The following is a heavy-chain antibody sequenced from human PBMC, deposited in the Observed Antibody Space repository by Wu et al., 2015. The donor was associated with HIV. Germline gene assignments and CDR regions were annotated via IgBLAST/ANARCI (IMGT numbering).Heavy chain of an antibody. CDR3: ARGVGRRRLILRYEQNYLDY. CDR1: GGPFSGYY. J-gene: IGHJ4*02. V-gene: IGHV4-34*01. CDR2: INHSGST. D-gene: IGHD3-9*01. Sequence: QVQLQQWGAGLLKTSETLSLTCAVYGGPFSGYYWSWIRQSPGKGLEWVGEINHSGSTNYNPSLKSRLTISVDTSKSQFSLKLNSVTAADTAVYYCARGVGRRRLILRYEQNYLDYWGQGTLVTVSS.